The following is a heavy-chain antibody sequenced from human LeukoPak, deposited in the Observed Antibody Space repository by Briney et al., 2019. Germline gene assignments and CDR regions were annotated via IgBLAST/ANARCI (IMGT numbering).Heavy chain of an antibody. J-gene: IGHJ4*02. D-gene: IGHD5-12*01. CDR1: GFTFNSYW. V-gene: IGHV3-7*01. CDR2: IKQDGSEK. Sequence: PGGSLRLSCVAFGFTFNSYWMSWVRQAPGKGLEWVANIKQDGSEKYYVDSAKGRFTISRDNAKKSLYLQMNSLRAEDTAVYYCARGGGYASDYWGQGTLVTVSS. CDR3: ARGGGYASDY.